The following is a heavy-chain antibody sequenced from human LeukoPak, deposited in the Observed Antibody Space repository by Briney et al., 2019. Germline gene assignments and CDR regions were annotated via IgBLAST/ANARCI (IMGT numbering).Heavy chain of an antibody. J-gene: IGHJ4*02. V-gene: IGHV3-64D*09. CDR1: GFTFSSFA. D-gene: IGHD2/OR15-2a*01. CDR2: FSRNGGST. CDR3: VKDLRSDFMGVLSRYLSY. Sequence: GGSLRLSCSASGFTFSSFAMHWVRQAAGKGLEYVAAFSRNGGSTYYADSVKGRFTISRDNSKSTLYLQMSSLRAEDAAVYLCVKDLRSDFMGVLSRYLSYWGQGTLVTVSS.